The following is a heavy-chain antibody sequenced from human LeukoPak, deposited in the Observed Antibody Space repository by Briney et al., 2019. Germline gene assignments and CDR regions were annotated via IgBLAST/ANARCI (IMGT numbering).Heavy chain of an antibody. CDR2: IYYSGST. CDR3: ARVGDGAFDI. V-gene: IGHV4-39*07. D-gene: IGHD3-16*01. J-gene: IGHJ3*02. Sequence: SETLSLTCTVSGGSISSSSYYWGWIRQPPGKGLEWIGSIYYSGSTYYNPSLKSRVTISVDTSENQFSLRLTSVTAADTAVYYCARVGDGAFDIWGQGTMVTVSS. CDR1: GGSISSSSYY.